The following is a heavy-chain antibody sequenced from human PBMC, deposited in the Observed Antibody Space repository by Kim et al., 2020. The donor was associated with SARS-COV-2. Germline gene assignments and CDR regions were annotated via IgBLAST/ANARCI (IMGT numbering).Heavy chain of an antibody. D-gene: IGHD5-12*01. J-gene: IGHJ4*02. CDR3: ASHSGYDLIFDY. CDR1: GDSTSSYY. V-gene: IGHV4-59*08. CDR2: IYYSGST. Sequence: SETLSLTCSVSGDSTSSYYWSWIRQPPGKGLEWIWYIYYSGSTNYNPSLKSRVTMSIDTSKNQLSLKLSSVTAADTAVYYCASHSGYDLIFDYWGQGTLVTV.